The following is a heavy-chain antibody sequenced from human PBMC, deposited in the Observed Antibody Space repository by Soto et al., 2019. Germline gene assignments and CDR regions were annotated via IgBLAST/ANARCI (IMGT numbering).Heavy chain of an antibody. CDR1: GFTFSSYS. CDR2: ISSSSSYI. Sequence: GGSLRLSCAASGFTFSSYSMNWVRQAPGKGLEWVSSISSSSSYIYYADSVKGRLTISRDNAKNSLYLQMNSLRAEDTAVYYCARDIYSSSSWIWFDPWGQGTLVTVSS. V-gene: IGHV3-21*01. J-gene: IGHJ5*02. D-gene: IGHD6-6*01. CDR3: ARDIYSSSSWIWFDP.